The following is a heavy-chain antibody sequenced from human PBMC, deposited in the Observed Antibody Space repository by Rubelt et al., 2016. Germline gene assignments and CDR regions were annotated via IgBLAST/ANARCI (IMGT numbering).Heavy chain of an antibody. Sequence: QVQLQQWGAGLLKPSETLSLTCAVYGGSFSGYYWSWIRQPPGKGLEWIGEINHSVSTNYNPSLQSRVTISVDTSTNQFSLKLSSVTAAYTAVYYCASQPDPYGGMDVWGQGTTVTVSS. CDR2: INHSVST. D-gene: IGHD4-17*01. CDR3: ASQPDPYGGMDV. V-gene: IGHV4-34*01. J-gene: IGHJ6*02. CDR1: GGSFSGYY.